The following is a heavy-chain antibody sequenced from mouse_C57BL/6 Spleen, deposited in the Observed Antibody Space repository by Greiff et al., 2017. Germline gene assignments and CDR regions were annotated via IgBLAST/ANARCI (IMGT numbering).Heavy chain of an antibody. CDR3: TIGGRDYFDY. CDR2: IDPETGGT. Sequence: QVQLKESGAELVRPGASVTLSCKASGYTFTDYEMHWVKQTPVHGLEWIGAIDPETGGTAYNQKFKGKAILTADKSSSTAYMELRSLTSEDSAVYYCTIGGRDYFDYWGQGTTLTVSS. CDR1: GYTFTDYE. V-gene: IGHV1-15*01. D-gene: IGHD3-3*01. J-gene: IGHJ2*01.